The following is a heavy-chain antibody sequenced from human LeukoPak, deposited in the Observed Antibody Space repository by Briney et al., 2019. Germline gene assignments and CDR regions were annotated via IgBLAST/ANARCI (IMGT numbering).Heavy chain of an antibody. J-gene: IGHJ4*02. D-gene: IGHD2-15*01. CDR2: ISNGGGTI. Sequence: GGSLRLSCAASGFTFNDYSMNWVRQAPGKGLEWVSYISNGGGTIYYADSVRGRFTISRDNDKNSLYLQMNSLRAEDTAVYYCARAHCSGGSCYSGPSAFDYWGQGTLVTVSS. V-gene: IGHV3-48*04. CDR1: GFTFNDYS. CDR3: ARAHCSGGSCYSGPSAFDY.